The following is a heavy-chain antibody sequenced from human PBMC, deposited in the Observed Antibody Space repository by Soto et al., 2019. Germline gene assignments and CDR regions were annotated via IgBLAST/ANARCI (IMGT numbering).Heavy chain of an antibody. V-gene: IGHV4-59*01. CDR3: ARATPGYSSGWYFGY. CDR1: GGSISSYY. Sequence: KPSETLSLTCTVSGGSISSYYWSWIRQPPGKGLEWIGYIYYSGSTNYNPPLKSRVTVSVDTSKNQFSLKLSSVTAADTAVYYCARATPGYSSGWYFGYWGQGTLVTVSS. CDR2: IYYSGST. D-gene: IGHD6-19*01. J-gene: IGHJ4*02.